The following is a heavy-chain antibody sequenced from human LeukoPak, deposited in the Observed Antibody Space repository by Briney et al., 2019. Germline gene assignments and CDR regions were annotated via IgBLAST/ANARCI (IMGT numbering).Heavy chain of an antibody. D-gene: IGHD3-22*01. CDR3: ARVKGYYYDSSGYVSWFDP. CDR2: INHSGST. V-gene: IGHV4-34*01. J-gene: IGHJ5*02. CDR1: GGSISSGGYY. Sequence: PSETLSLTCAVSGGSISSGGYYWSWIRQPPGKGLEWIGEINHSGSTNYNPSLKSRVTISVDTSKNQFSLKLSSVTAADTAVYYCARVKGYYYDSSGYVSWFDPWGQGTLVTVSS.